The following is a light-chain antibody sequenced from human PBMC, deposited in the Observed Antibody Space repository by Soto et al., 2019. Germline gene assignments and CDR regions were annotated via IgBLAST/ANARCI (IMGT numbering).Light chain of an antibody. Sequence: EIVLTQSPATLSLSPGERATLSCRASQGITTYLAWYQQKPGQAPRLLIYAASNRATGIPARLSGSGSGTDFTLTIRSLEPEDFAVYYCQQRGNWPLTFGPGTKVDI. CDR1: QGITTY. CDR3: QQRGNWPLT. V-gene: IGKV3-11*01. CDR2: AAS. J-gene: IGKJ3*01.